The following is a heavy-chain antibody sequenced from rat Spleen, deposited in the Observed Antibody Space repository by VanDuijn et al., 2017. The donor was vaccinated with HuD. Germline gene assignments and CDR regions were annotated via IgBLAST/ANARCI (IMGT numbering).Heavy chain of an antibody. Sequence: EVHLVESGGGLVQPGRSLKLSCAASGFTFSNYAMAWVRQAPKKGLEWVASISYEGSSTYYRDSVKGRFTISRDNARSSLYLHMDSLRSEDTASYYCTSEPGYNSYFDYWGQGVMVTVSS. CDR2: ISYEGSST. V-gene: IGHV5-20*01. CDR3: TSEPGYNSYFDY. CDR1: GFTFSNYA. J-gene: IGHJ2*01. D-gene: IGHD1-4*01.